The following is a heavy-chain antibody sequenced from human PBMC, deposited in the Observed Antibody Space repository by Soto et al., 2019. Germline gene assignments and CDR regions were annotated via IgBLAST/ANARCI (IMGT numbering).Heavy chain of an antibody. Sequence: ASVKVSCKASGYTFTSYAMHWVRQAPGQRLEWMGWINAGNGNTKYSQKFQGRVTITRDTSASTAYMELSSLRSEDTAVYYCARARGYYGSGSAIKLYYFDYWGQGTLVTVSS. CDR1: GYTFTSYA. CDR3: ARARGYYGSGSAIKLYYFDY. CDR2: INAGNGNT. V-gene: IGHV1-3*01. J-gene: IGHJ4*02. D-gene: IGHD3-10*01.